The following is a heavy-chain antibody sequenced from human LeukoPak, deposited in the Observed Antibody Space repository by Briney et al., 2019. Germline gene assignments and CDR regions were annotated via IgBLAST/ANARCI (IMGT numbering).Heavy chain of an antibody. V-gene: IGHV3-23*01. CDR3: AKGFRYFDY. Sequence: GGSLRLSCAASGFTSRNYITRWVRQAPGRGLEWVSTITNTDGATYYADSVKGRFTISRDNSKNTLYLQMNSLRAEDTAIYYCAKGFRYFDYWGQGTLVTVSS. J-gene: IGHJ4*02. CDR1: GFTSRNYI. D-gene: IGHD3-10*01. CDR2: ITNTDGAT.